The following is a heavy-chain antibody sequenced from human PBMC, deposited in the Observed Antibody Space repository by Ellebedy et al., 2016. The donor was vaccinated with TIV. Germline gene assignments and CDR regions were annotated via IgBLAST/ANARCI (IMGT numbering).Heavy chain of an antibody. Sequence: MPSETLSLTCAVPGGSIGSSTYYWGWIRQSPGKGLEWIGHIYYSGSTYYNPSLKSRVTISVDTSKKHFSLKLCCVTAADTAVYCCARGGKLCNTAMVDYALDIWGQGTMVTVSS. V-gene: IGHV4-39*02. J-gene: IGHJ3*02. CDR2: IYYSGST. CDR1: GGSIGSSTYY. CDR3: ARGGKLCNTAMVDYALDI. D-gene: IGHD5-18*01.